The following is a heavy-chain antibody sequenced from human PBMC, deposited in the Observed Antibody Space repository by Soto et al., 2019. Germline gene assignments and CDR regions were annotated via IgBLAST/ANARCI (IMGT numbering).Heavy chain of an antibody. CDR3: AAAPLGHYYDSSGPDY. J-gene: IGHJ4*02. CDR1: GFTFTSSA. V-gene: IGHV1-58*01. Sequence: SVKVSCKASGFTFTSSAVQWVRQARGQRLEWIGWIVVGSGNTNYAQKFQEGVTITRDMSTSTAYMELSSLRSEDTAVYYCAAAPLGHYYDSSGPDYWGQGTLVTVSS. CDR2: IVVGSGNT. D-gene: IGHD3-22*01.